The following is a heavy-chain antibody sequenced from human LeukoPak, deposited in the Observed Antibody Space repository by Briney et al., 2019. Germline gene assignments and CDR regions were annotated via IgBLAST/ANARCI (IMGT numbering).Heavy chain of an antibody. CDR1: GCTFNDYA. D-gene: IGHD3-9*01. V-gene: IGHV3-43*02. CDR2: ISGDGINT. Sequence: GGSLRLSCAASGCTFNDYAMHWVRLVPGKGLEWVSLISGDGINTYYADSVKGRFTISRDNRKNSLYLQMNSLRSEDAALYYCAKDIVLRYFDWLGAFDIWGQGTMVTVSS. J-gene: IGHJ3*02. CDR3: AKDIVLRYFDWLGAFDI.